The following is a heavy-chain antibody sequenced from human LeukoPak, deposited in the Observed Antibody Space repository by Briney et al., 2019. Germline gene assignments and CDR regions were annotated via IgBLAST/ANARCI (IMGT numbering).Heavy chain of an antibody. CDR2: IYYSGST. CDR3: ARSGSGYLRYYFDY. V-gene: IGHV4-39*07. CDR1: GGSISSSSYY. Sequence: SETLSLTCTVSGGSISSSSYYWGWIRQPPGKGLEWIGSIYYSGSTYYNPSLKSRVTISVDTSKNHFSLKLTSVTAADTAVYYCARSGSGYLRYYFDYWGQGTLVTVSS. D-gene: IGHD5-12*01. J-gene: IGHJ4*02.